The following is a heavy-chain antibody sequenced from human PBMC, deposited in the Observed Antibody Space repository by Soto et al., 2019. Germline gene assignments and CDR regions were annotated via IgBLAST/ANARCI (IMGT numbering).Heavy chain of an antibody. J-gene: IGHJ4*02. CDR3: GRVPFYYSDSRGYIDY. V-gene: IGHV2-5*01. CDR1: GFSLTTRGVG. D-gene: IGHD3-22*01. Sequence: QITLKESGPTLVKATQSLTLTCTFSGFSLTTRGVGVGWIRQPPGKALEWLGLIYWNDDKRYSPSLKSRLTITKDTSKNQVVLTVTNMDPVDTATDYCGRVPFYYSDSRGYIDYWGQGTLVTVSS. CDR2: IYWNDDK.